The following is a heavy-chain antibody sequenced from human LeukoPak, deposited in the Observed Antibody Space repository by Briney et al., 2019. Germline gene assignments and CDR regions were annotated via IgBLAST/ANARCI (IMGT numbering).Heavy chain of an antibody. Sequence: SETLSLTCTVSGGSISSGDYYWSWIRQPPGKGLVWIGYIYYSGSTYYNPSLKSRVTISVDTSKNQFTLKLSSVTAADTAVYYCARYPYCSSTSCYYFDYWGQEPWSPSPQ. D-gene: IGHD2-2*01. J-gene: IGHJ4*01. CDR1: GGSISSGDYY. CDR3: ARYPYCSSTSCYYFDY. CDR2: IYYSGST. V-gene: IGHV4-30-4*08.